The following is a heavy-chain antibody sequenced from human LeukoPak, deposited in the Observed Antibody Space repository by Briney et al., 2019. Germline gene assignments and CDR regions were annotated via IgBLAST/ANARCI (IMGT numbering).Heavy chain of an antibody. D-gene: IGHD3-22*01. V-gene: IGHV4-59*01. CDR1: GGSISSYY. CDR3: ARDRYDSSGYDAFDI. Sequence: PSETLSLTCTVSGGSISSYYWSRIRQPPGKGLEWIGYIYYSGSTNYNPSLKSRVTISVDTSKNQFSLKLSSVTAADTAVYYCARDRYDSSGYDAFDIWGQGTMVTVSS. CDR2: IYYSGST. J-gene: IGHJ3*02.